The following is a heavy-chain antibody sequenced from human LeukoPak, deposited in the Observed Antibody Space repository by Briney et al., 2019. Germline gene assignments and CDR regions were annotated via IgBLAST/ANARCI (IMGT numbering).Heavy chain of an antibody. CDR3: AIGRFWWFA. CDR2: INQNGSLK. D-gene: IGHD2-15*01. CDR1: GFRFGDSW. V-gene: IGHV3-7*01. Sequence: GGSLRLSCAGSGFRFGDSWMSWVRQAPGKGLEWVASINQNGSLKYYVESVQGRLIISKDNAHNSLFLQMNSLEVEDTAFYYCAIGRFWWFAWGQRTLVTVSS. J-gene: IGHJ5*01.